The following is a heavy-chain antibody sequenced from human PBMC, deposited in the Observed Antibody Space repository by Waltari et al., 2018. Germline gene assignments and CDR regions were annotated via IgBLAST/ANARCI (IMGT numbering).Heavy chain of an antibody. CDR2: INPNSGGT. V-gene: IGHV1-2*04. CDR1: GYTFTGYY. CDR3: VRWGPSLRGITIFSSGRGGMDV. Sequence: QVQLVQSGAEVKKPGASVKVSCKASGYTFTGYYMHWVRQAPGQGLEWMGWINPNSGGTNYAQKFQGWVTMTRDTSISTAYMELSRLRSDDTAVYYCVRWGPSLRGITIFSSGRGGMDVWGQGP. J-gene: IGHJ6*02. D-gene: IGHD3-3*01.